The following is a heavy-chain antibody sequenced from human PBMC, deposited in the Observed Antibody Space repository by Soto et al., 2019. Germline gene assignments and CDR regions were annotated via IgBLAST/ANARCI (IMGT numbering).Heavy chain of an antibody. CDR1: GFTFGNYW. V-gene: IGHV3-74*01. Sequence: GGSLRLSCAASGFTFGNYWMHWVRQAPGKGLEWVSRMNSDGSTTNYADSVKGRFTVSRDNAKNPLYLQMNSLRAEDTAVYYCATAEVDYWGPGTLVTVSS. J-gene: IGHJ4*02. CDR3: ATAEVDY. CDR2: MNSDGSTT.